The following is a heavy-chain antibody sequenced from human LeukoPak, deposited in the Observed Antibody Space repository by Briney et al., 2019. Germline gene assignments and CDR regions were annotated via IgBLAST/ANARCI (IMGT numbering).Heavy chain of an antibody. J-gene: IGHJ4*02. CDR3: ARGQSRYFDWYLGFFDY. CDR2: INRDGSTT. V-gene: IGHV3-74*01. Sequence: AGRSLRLSCAASGFTFSRYWMHWVRQAPGKGLVWVSRINRDGSTTDYADSVKGRFTISRDNAKNSLYLQMNSLRADDTAVYYCARGQSRYFDWYLGFFDYWGQGTLVTVSS. CDR1: GFTFSRYW. D-gene: IGHD3-9*01.